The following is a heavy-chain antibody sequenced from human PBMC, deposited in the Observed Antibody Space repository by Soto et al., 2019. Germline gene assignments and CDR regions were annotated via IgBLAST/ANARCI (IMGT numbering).Heavy chain of an antibody. J-gene: IGHJ4*02. CDR2: IYHGGGT. V-gene: IGHV4-4*02. CDR1: GGSIRSRDW. D-gene: IGHD3-3*01. CDR3: AAGNVDSMLES. Sequence: PSETLSLTCDVSGGSIRSRDWWTWVRQAPGKGLEWIGKIYHGGGTNYSPSLKSRVTMSIDKSRKSFSLDLSSVTAADTAVYFWAAGNVDSMLESWGRGTLVT.